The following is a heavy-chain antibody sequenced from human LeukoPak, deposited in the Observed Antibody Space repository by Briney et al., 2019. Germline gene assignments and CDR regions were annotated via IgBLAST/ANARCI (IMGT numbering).Heavy chain of an antibody. CDR3: AREPAPFRSGWYWIH. V-gene: IGHV3-30*03. Sequence: QPGRSLRLSCAASGFTFSNFGMHWVRQAPGKGLEWVAVVAHDGRISYFADSAKGRFTISRDNSKNTLYLQMNKLRVEDTAVYYCAREPAPFRSGWYWIHWGQGTLVTVSS. CDR2: VAHDGRIS. CDR1: GFTFSNFG. J-gene: IGHJ4*02. D-gene: IGHD6-19*01.